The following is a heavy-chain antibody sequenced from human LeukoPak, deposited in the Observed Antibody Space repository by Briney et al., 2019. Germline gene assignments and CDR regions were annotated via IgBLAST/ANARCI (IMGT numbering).Heavy chain of an antibody. CDR3: ASSSPEGCDFWSGYLLFFDY. Sequence: ASVKVSCKASGGTFSSYAISWVRQAPGQGLEWMGGIIPIFGTANYAQKFQGRVTITTDESTSTAYMELSSLRSEDTAVYYCASSSPEGCDFWSGYLLFFDYWGQGTLVTVSS. CDR2: IIPIFGTA. V-gene: IGHV1-69*05. J-gene: IGHJ4*02. D-gene: IGHD3-3*01. CDR1: GGTFSSYA.